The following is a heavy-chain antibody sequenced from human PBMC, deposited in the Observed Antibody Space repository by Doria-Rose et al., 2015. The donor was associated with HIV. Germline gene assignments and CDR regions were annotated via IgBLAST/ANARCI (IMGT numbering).Heavy chain of an antibody. Sequence: VKPGGTLRLSCAASGLTFSGYYMSWIRQAPGRGLEWVSYISSSGTTIYYANSVKGRFTISRDNAKNSLYLQMNSLRADDTAVYYCVKDHDLSGLEVWGQGTTVTVSS. CDR2: ISSSGTTI. V-gene: IGHV3-11*01. CDR3: VKDHDLSGLEV. J-gene: IGHJ6*02. CDR1: GLTFSGYY.